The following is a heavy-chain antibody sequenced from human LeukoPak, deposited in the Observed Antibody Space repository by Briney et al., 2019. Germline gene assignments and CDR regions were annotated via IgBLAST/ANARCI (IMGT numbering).Heavy chain of an antibody. J-gene: IGHJ4*02. CDR1: GFTFSSYS. V-gene: IGHV3-21*04. CDR2: ISSSSSYI. D-gene: IGHD6-13*01. Sequence: GGSLRLSCAASGFTFSSYSMNWVRQAPGKGLEWVSSISSSSSYIYYADSVKGRFTISRDNAKNSLYLQMNSLRAEDTAVYYCARGSIAAAGTGVFDYWGQGTLVTVSS. CDR3: ARGSIAAAGTGVFDY.